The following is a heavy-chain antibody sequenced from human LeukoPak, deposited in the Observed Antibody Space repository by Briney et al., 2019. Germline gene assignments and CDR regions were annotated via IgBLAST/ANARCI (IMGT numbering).Heavy chain of an antibody. D-gene: IGHD1-26*01. CDR3: AKDVGKWESLHFFDY. CDR2: IWYDGSKT. V-gene: IGHV3-33*06. CDR1: GFTFTNYG. Sequence: GRSLGLSCTTSGFTFTNYGINWVRQAPGKGLEWVAAIWYDGSKTSYTDSVKGRFTVSRDISKNTVYLQMNGLKAEDTAVYYCAKDVGKWESLHFFDYWGQGTLVTVSS. J-gene: IGHJ4*02.